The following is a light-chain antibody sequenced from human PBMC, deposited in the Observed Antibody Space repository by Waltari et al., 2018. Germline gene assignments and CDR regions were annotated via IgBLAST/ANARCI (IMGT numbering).Light chain of an antibody. J-gene: IGLJ2*01. CDR2: SNN. CDR3: AAWDDSLNGVV. V-gene: IGLV1-44*01. Sequence: QSVLTQPPSASRTPWQRVTIPCSGRSSHIARTTENWFQQPPGTAPKLLIYSNNQGPSGVPDRFSGSKSGTSASLAISGLQSEDEADYYCAAWDDSLNGVVFGGGTKLTVL. CDR1: SSHIARTT.